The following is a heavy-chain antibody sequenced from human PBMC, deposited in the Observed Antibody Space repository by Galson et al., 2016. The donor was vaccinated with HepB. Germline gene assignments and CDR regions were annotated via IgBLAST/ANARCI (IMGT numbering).Heavy chain of an antibody. J-gene: IGHJ4*02. CDR3: AKPIFHYDFLTAFDF. Sequence: SLRLSCAASGFPFTNYAMHWVRQAPGKGLEWVAVISYDETNQYYADSVKGRFTISRDNSKNTLFLEMNSLKPEDTAVYYCAKPIFHYDFLTAFDFWGQGTLVTVSS. CDR2: ISYDETNQ. D-gene: IGHD3-9*01. V-gene: IGHV3-30*18. CDR1: GFPFTNYA.